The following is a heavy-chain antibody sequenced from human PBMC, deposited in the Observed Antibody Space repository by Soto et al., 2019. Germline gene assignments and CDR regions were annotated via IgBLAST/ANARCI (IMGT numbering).Heavy chain of an antibody. J-gene: IGHJ4*02. CDR1: GGSFSGYY. D-gene: IGHD5-12*01. V-gene: IGHV4-34*01. CDR2: INHSGST. CDR3: ARLGRGYSGYDPY. Sequence: SETLSLTCAVYGGSFSGYYWSWIRQPPGKGLEWIGEINHSGSTNYNPSLKGRVTISVDTSKNQFSLKLSSVTAADTAVYYCARLGRGYSGYDPYWGQGTLVTVSS.